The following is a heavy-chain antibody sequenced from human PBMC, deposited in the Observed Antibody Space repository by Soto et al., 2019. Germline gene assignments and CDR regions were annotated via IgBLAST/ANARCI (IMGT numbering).Heavy chain of an antibody. V-gene: IGHV3-15*07. Sequence: PGGSLRLSCAAAGLTFGNAWVHCVRQAPGKGPEWVGRIKSKTDGGTTDYAAPVKGRFTISRDDSKNTLYVQMNSLKTEDTAVYYCTTDLRLRFGGGYWGQGTLVTVSS. D-gene: IGHD3-10*01. J-gene: IGHJ4*02. CDR2: IKSKTDGGTT. CDR3: TTDLRLRFGGGY. CDR1: GLTFGNAW.